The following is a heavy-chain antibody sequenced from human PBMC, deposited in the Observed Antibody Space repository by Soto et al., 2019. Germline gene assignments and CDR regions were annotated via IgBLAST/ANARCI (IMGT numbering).Heavy chain of an antibody. D-gene: IGHD2-8*01. CDR2: ISAYNGNT. CDR1: GYTFTGYG. Sequence: ASVNVSCKASGYTFTGYGISWVRQAPGQGLEWMGWISAYNGNTNYAQKLQGRVTMTTDTSTSTAYMELRSLRSDDTAVYYCARASGIMVAHNYFDFWGQGTLVTVSS. V-gene: IGHV1-18*04. J-gene: IGHJ4*02. CDR3: ARASGIMVAHNYFDF.